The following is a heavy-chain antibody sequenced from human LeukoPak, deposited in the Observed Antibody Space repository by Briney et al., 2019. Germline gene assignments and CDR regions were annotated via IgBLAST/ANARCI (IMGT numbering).Heavy chain of an antibody. D-gene: IGHD1-14*01. Sequence: SETLSLTCTVSGASIYSYYWSWIRQPPGKGLEWIGYTFYNGGTSYNPSLKSRVTISLDTSKNQFSLKLSPVTAADTAVYFCARHIYRTFYFDYWGQGTLVTVSS. J-gene: IGHJ4*02. V-gene: IGHV4-59*08. CDR2: TFYNGGT. CDR1: GASIYSYY. CDR3: ARHIYRTFYFDY.